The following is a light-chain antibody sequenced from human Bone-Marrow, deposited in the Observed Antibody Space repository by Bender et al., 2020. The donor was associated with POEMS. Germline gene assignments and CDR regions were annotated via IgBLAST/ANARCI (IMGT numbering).Light chain of an antibody. V-gene: IGLV1-40*01. CDR3: SSYAARSSLGV. Sequence: QSVLTQPPSVSGAPGQSVTISCSGSSSNIGAGYDVHWYQQLPGRAPKLLISGNTNRPSGVPDRFSGSKSGDTASLTVSGLQAEDEADYYCSSYAARSSLGVFGGGTKLTVL. J-gene: IGLJ2*01. CDR1: SSNIGAGYD. CDR2: GNT.